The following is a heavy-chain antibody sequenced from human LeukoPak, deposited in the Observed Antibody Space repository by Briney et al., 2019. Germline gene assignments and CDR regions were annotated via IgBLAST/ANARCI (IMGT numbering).Heavy chain of an antibody. J-gene: IGHJ4*02. V-gene: IGHV4-34*01. Sequence: SETLSLTCAVYGGSFGGYYWSWIRQPPGKGLEWIGEINHSGSTNYNPSLKSRVTISVDTSKNQFSLKLSSVTAADTAVYYCAKRRMVRGAPWSYWGQGTLVTVSS. CDR1: GGSFGGYY. D-gene: IGHD3-10*01. CDR2: INHSGST. CDR3: AKRRMVRGAPWSY.